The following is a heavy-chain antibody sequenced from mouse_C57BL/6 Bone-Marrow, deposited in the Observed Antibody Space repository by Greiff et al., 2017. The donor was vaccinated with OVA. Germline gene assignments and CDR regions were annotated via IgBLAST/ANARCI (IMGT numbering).Heavy chain of an antibody. D-gene: IGHD1-1*01. J-gene: IGHJ2*01. CDR1: GYTFTSYW. Sequence: QVQLQQPGAELVKPGASVKLSCKASGYTFTSYWMQWEKQRPGQGLEWIGEIDPSDSYTNYNQKFKGKATLTVDTSSSTAYMQLSSLTSEDSAVYYCARITTVPYWGQGTTLTVSS. V-gene: IGHV1-50*01. CDR2: IDPSDSYT. CDR3: ARITTVPY.